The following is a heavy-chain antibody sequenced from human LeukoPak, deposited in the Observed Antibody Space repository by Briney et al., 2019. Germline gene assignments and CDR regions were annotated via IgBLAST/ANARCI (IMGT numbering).Heavy chain of an antibody. CDR2: IYHSGST. CDR3: ARVSAGTTNFDY. D-gene: IGHD1-7*01. J-gene: IGHJ4*02. V-gene: IGHV4-30-2*01. Sequence: SQTLSLTCAVSGGSISSGGYSWSWIRQPPGKGLEWIGYIYHSGSTYYNPSLKSRVTISVDRSKNQFSLKLSSVTAADTAVYYCARVSAGTTNFDYWGQGTLVTVSS. CDR1: GGSISSGGYS.